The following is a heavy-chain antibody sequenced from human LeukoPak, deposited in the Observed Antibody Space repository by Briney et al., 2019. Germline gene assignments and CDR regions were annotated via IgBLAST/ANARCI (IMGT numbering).Heavy chain of an antibody. CDR3: AKYSTFWYRDYFDS. CDR2: ISGSDTST. D-gene: IGHD4-11*01. V-gene: IGHV3-23*01. Sequence: QPGGSLRLSCAASGFTFSTYAMSWVRQAPGKGLEWVSSISGSDTSTYYADSVKGRFTVSRDDSKNTLYLQMNSLRAEDTALYYCAKYSTFWYRDYFDSWGQGTLVTVSS. J-gene: IGHJ4*02. CDR1: GFTFSTYA.